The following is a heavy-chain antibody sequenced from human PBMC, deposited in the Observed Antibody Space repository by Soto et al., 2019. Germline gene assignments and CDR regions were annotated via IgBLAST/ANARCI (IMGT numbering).Heavy chain of an antibody. CDR1: GFTFNVYG. J-gene: IGHJ6*02. Sequence: QVQLVQSGAEVKNPGSSVKVSCKTSGFTFNVYGIHWVRQAPGQGLEWMGGLIPIYDAPNYAQKFQGRVRITADKATTSVYLELRSRRSAETAVYFCARVRDPHLDHYGLDVCGQGTTVTVAS. CDR2: LIPIYDAP. CDR3: ARVRDPHLDHYGLDV. V-gene: IGHV1-69*06.